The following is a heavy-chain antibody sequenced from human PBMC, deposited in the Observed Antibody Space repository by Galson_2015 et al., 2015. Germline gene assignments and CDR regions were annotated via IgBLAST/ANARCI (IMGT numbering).Heavy chain of an antibody. V-gene: IGHV3-21*01. CDR2: ISGSSSSI. J-gene: IGHJ6*02. Sequence: SLRLSCAASGFTFISYNMNWVRQAPGKGLEWVSFISGSSSSIHYADSVKGRFTVSRDNAKNSVYLQMSSLRAEDTAVYYCARDGTAMVNYYGMDVWGQGTSGTVSS. D-gene: IGHD5-18*01. CDR1: GFTFISYN. CDR3: ARDGTAMVNYYGMDV.